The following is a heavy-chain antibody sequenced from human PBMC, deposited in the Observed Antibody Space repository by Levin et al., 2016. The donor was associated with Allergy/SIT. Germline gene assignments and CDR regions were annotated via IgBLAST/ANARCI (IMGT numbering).Heavy chain of an antibody. Sequence: GGSLRLSCAASGLTFSRYSMNWVRQAPGKGLEWVAYISSSSRDIYYADSVKGRFTISRDNAKNSLYLQMNSLRDEDTAVYYCARPPSSDTTLVADHWGRGTLVTVSS. D-gene: IGHD5-18*01. V-gene: IGHV3-48*02. CDR3: ARPPSSDTTLVADH. CDR1: GLTFSRYS. CDR2: ISSSSRDI. J-gene: IGHJ4*02.